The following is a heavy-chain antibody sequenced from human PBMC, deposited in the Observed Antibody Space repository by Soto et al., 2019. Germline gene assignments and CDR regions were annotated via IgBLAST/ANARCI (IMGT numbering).Heavy chain of an antibody. V-gene: IGHV1-18*01. CDR3: ATDTICGSEAFDI. CDR1: GYPFTNSG. CDR2: ISAYNGNT. Sequence: QAQLVQSGAELKKPGASVKVSCKASGYPFTNSGISWVRQAPGQGLEWMGWISAYNGNTNYAQNLQGRVSMTTGTATSTAYLELRSRRSVDTSVYFCATDTICGSEAFDIWGQGTLVTVSS. J-gene: IGHJ3*02. D-gene: IGHD3-3*01.